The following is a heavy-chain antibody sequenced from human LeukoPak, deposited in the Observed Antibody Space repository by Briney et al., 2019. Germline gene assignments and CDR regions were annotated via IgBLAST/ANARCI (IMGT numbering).Heavy chain of an antibody. J-gene: IGHJ4*02. Sequence: PGESLRLSCAASGFTFSTYGLHWVRQAPGKGLEWVAFIRNDGSNKYYADSVKGRFTISRDNSRNTLSLQMNSLRVEDTAVYYCAKIEVSATLDYWGQGTLVTVSS. D-gene: IGHD5/OR15-5a*01. CDR3: AKIEVSATLDY. V-gene: IGHV3-30*02. CDR2: IRNDGSNK. CDR1: GFTFSTYG.